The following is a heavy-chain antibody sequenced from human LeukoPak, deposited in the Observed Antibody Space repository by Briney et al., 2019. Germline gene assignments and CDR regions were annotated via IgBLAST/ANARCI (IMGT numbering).Heavy chain of an antibody. J-gene: IGHJ6*03. CDR1: GFIFSSYS. Sequence: GSLRLSCAASGFIFSSYSMNWVRQAPGKGLEWVSSISSSSSYIYYADSVKGRFTISRDNAKNSLYLQMNSQRAEDTAVYYCASRGGTRLYYYYMDVWGKGTTVTVSS. V-gene: IGHV3-21*01. D-gene: IGHD2-15*01. CDR3: ASRGGTRLYYYYMDV. CDR2: ISSSSSYI.